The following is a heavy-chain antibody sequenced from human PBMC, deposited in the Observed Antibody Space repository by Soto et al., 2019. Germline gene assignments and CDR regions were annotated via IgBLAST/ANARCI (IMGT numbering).Heavy chain of an antibody. CDR2: IYYSGST. D-gene: IGHD4-17*01. CDR1: GGSISSYY. J-gene: IGHJ4*02. Sequence: QVQLQESGPGLVKPSETLSLTCTVSGGSISSYYWSWILQRPGKGLEWIGYIYYSGSTNYNPSLKSRVTISVDTSRNQFSLKLSSVTAADTAVYYCASSYGGTLDYWGQGTLVTVSS. V-gene: IGHV4-59*08. CDR3: ASSYGGTLDY.